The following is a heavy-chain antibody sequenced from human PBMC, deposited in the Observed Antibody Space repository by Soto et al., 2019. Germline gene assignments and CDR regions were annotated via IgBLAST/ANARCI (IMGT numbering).Heavy chain of an antibody. V-gene: IGHV3-33*01. J-gene: IGHJ6*02. Sequence: GGSLRLSCAASGFTFRSYGMFWVRQAPGKGLEWVALIWYDGSNKYYADSVRGRFTISRDDSKNTLYLQMNSLRAEDTAVYYCARVRSSSSYGMDVWGQGTTVTVSS. CDR3: ARVRSSSSYGMDV. CDR2: IWYDGSNK. CDR1: GFTFRSYG. D-gene: IGHD6-13*01.